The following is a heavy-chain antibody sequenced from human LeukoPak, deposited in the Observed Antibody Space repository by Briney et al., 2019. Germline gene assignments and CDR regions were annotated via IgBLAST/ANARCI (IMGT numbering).Heavy chain of an antibody. CDR1: GGTFSSYA. CDR3: ARDSRYDILTGYPEPYYGMDV. Sequence: SVKVSCKASGGTFSSYAISWVRQAPGQGLEWMGGIIPIFGTANCAQKFQGRVTITADKSTSTAYMELSSLRSEDTAVYYCARDSRYDILTGYPEPYYGMDVWGKGTTVTVSS. J-gene: IGHJ6*04. CDR2: IIPIFGTA. V-gene: IGHV1-69*06. D-gene: IGHD3-9*01.